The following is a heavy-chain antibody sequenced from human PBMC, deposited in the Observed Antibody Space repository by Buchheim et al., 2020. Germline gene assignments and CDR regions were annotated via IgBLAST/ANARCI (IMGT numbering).Heavy chain of an antibody. CDR1: GYTVTSYD. CDR2: MNPNSGNT. Sequence: QVQLVQSGAEVKTPGASVKVSCKASGYTVTSYDINWVRQATGRGLEWMGWMNPNSGNTGYAQKVQGRVTMNKDTSISTVYMELSSLRSEDTAVYYCAREVSMIRGLFNYWGQGTL. CDR3: AREVSMIRGLFNY. V-gene: IGHV1-8*01. D-gene: IGHD3-10*01. J-gene: IGHJ4*02.